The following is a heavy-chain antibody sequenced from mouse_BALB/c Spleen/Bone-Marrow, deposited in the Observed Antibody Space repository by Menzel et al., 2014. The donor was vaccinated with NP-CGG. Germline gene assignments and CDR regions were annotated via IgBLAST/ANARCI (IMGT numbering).Heavy chain of an antibody. D-gene: IGHD1-2*01. J-gene: IGHJ4*01. CDR2: IWGDGST. CDR1: GFSLTNYG. Sequence: VKLVESGPGLVAPSQSLSITCTVSGFSLTNYGVSWVCQPPGKGLEWLGVIWGDGSTNYHSALIARLSISKDTSKSQVYLKLNILQTDDTATYYCAKGNYYGYNYAMDYWGQGTSVTVSS. V-gene: IGHV2-3*01. CDR3: AKGNYYGYNYAMDY.